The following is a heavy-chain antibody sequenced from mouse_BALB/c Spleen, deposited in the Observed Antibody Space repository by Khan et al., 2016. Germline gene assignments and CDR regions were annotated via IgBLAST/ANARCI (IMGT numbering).Heavy chain of an antibody. CDR2: IHYSGYT. Sequence: EVQLQESGPDLVKPSQSLSITCTVTGYSIPSHYSWHWIRHFPGNKLEWMGYIHYSGYTNYNPSLKSRITITRDTSKNQFYLQLTYVTTEDTATCYCATSTSCSCYYFDYWFQGTSLTVSS. V-gene: IGHV3-1*02. CDR3: ATSTSCSCYYFDY. J-gene: IGHJ2*02. CDR1: GYSIPSHYS.